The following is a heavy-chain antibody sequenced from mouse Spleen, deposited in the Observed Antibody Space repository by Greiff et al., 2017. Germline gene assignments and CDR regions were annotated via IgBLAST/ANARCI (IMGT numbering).Heavy chain of an antibody. CDR1: GFNIKDDY. J-gene: IGHJ4*01. Sequence: VQLQQSGAELVRPGASVKLSCTASGFNIKDDYMHWVKQRPEQGLEWIGWIDPENGDTEYASKFQGKATITADTSSNTAYLQLSSLTSEDTAVYYCTTSLAGGAMDYWGQGTSVTVSS. CDR3: TTSLAGGAMDY. CDR2: IDPENGDT. V-gene: IGHV14-4*01.